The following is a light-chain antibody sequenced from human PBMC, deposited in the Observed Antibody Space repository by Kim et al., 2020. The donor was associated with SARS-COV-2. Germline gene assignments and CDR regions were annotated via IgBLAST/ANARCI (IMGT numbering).Light chain of an antibody. Sequence: VSPGERATLSCRASQSIGNNLAWYQHKHGQAPRLLIYDVSTRATDVPARFSGSGSGTQFTLTITGLQSVDFTVYYCQQYNGWPPWTFGQGTKLEI. J-gene: IGKJ1*01. CDR2: DVS. CDR1: QSIGNN. V-gene: IGKV3-15*01. CDR3: QQYNGWPPWT.